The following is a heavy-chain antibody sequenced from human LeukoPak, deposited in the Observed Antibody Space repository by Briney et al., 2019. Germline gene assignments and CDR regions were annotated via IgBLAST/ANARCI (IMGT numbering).Heavy chain of an antibody. V-gene: IGHV4-59*08. CDR3: ARGGGQQLKMRDAVGYYYYYGMDV. CDR2: IYYSGST. D-gene: IGHD6-13*01. CDR1: GGSISSYY. J-gene: IGHJ6*02. Sequence: PSETLSLTCTVSGGSISSYYWSWIRQPPGKGLEWIGYIYYSGSTNYNPSLKSRVTISVDTSKNQFSLKLSSVTAADTAVYYCARGGGQQLKMRDAVGYYYYYGMDVWGQGTTVTVSS.